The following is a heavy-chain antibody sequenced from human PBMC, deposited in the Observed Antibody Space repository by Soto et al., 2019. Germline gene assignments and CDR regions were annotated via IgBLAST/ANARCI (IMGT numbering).Heavy chain of an antibody. D-gene: IGHD3-22*01. Sequence: SLRLFCAASGFTFSSYEMNWVRQAPGKGLEWVSYISSSGSTIYYADSVKGRFTISRDNAKNSLYLQMNSLRAEDTAVYYCARGSDITMIVVVIPFDYWGQGTLVTVSS. V-gene: IGHV3-48*03. CDR1: GFTFSSYE. CDR2: ISSSGSTI. J-gene: IGHJ4*02. CDR3: ARGSDITMIVVVIPFDY.